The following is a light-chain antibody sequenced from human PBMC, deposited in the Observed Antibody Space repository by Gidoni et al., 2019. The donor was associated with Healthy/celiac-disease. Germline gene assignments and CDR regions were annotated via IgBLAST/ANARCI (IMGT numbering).Light chain of an antibody. CDR1: QRVSSY. V-gene: IGKV3-11*01. CDR2: DAS. J-gene: IGKJ4*01. CDR3: QQRSNWPGLT. Sequence: EIVLTQSPATLSLSPGERATLSCRASQRVSSYLAWYQQKPGQAPRLLIYDASNRATGIPARFSGSGSGTDFTLTISSLEPEDFAVYYCQQRSNWPGLTFGGGTKLEIK.